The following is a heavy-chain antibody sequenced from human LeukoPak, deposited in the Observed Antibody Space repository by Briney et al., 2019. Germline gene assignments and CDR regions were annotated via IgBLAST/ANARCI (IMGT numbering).Heavy chain of an antibody. D-gene: IGHD1-26*01. V-gene: IGHV4-39*01. CDR3: ASIIVGVTPQH. CDR1: GGSISSSSYY. CDR2: IYYSGST. Sequence: PSETLSLTCTASGGSISSSSYYWGWIRQPPGQRLEWIGSIYYSGSTYYNPSLKSRVTISVDTSKNQFSLKLSSVTAADTAVYYCASIIVGVTPQHWGQGTLVTVSS. J-gene: IGHJ1*01.